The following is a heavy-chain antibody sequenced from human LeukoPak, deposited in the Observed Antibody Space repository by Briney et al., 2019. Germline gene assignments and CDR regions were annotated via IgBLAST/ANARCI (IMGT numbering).Heavy chain of an antibody. CDR1: GFSFRSFW. Sequence: GSHATCSAASGFSFRSFWMSWVSQAPGKGLEWVASIKEDGSDKYYVESVKGRFTISRENARNSLYLQMNSLRAEDTAVYYCARVLWFGGFYYFDYWGKG. CDR2: IKEDGSDK. CDR3: ARVLWFGGFYYFDY. J-gene: IGHJ4*02. D-gene: IGHD3-10*01. V-gene: IGHV3-7*04.